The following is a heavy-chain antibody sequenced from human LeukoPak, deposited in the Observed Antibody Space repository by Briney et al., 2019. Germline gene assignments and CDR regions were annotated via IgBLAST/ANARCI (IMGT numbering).Heavy chain of an antibody. CDR3: AKDGGTYPYFLDV. Sequence: GGSLRLSCAASGFTFSNAWMSWVRQATGKGLEWVSAIGTAGDTYYPGSVKGRFTISRDNSRDTLYLQMNSLRAEDTAIYICAKDGGTYPYFLDVWGKGTTVIVSS. V-gene: IGHV3-13*01. D-gene: IGHD1-26*01. J-gene: IGHJ6*03. CDR1: GFTFSNAW. CDR2: IGTAGDT.